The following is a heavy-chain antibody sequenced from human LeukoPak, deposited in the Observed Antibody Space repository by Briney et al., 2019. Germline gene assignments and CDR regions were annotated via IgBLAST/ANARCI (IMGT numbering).Heavy chain of an antibody. CDR3: ARVSLQGYSSGQYYFDY. J-gene: IGHJ4*02. V-gene: IGHV1-69*06. CDR1: GGTFSSYA. CDR2: IIPIFGTA. Sequence: SVKVSCKASGGTFSSYAISWVRQAPGQGLEWMGGIIPIFGTANYAQKFQGRVTITADKSTSTAYMELSSLRSEDTAVYYCARVSLQGYSSGQYYFDYWGQGTLVTVSS. D-gene: IGHD6-19*01.